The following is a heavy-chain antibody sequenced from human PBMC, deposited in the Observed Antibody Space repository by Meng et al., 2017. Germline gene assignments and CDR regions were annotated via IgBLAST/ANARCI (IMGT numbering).Heavy chain of an antibody. Sequence: GSLRLSCAVSGGSISSSNWWSWVRQPPGKGLEWIGEIYHSGSTYYNPSLKSRVTISVDTSKNQFSLKLSSVTAADTAVYYCARDPVSSGWYWGKVYYYGMDVWGQGTTVTVSS. CDR2: IYHSGST. CDR3: ARDPVSSGWYWGKVYYYGMDV. V-gene: IGHV4-4*02. CDR1: GGSISSSNW. D-gene: IGHD6-19*01. J-gene: IGHJ6*02.